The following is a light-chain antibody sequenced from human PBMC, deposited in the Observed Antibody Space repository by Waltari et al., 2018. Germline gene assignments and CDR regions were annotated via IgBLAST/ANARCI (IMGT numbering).Light chain of an antibody. CDR3: QQYGRSWNT. CDR1: QSVSSNY. V-gene: IGKV3-20*01. CDR2: GSS. J-gene: IGKJ2*01. Sequence: EIVLTQSPGTLSLSPGERATLSCRASQSVSSNYFAWYQQRPGQAPRLLIHGSSSRATGIPDRFSGSGSGTDLTLTISRLEPEDFAVYYCQQYGRSWNTFGQGTKLEIK.